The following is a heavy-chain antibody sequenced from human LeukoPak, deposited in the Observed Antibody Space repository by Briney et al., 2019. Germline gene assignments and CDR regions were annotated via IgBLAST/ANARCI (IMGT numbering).Heavy chain of an antibody. J-gene: IGHJ4*02. CDR2: INPNSGGT. V-gene: IGHV1-2*02. D-gene: IGHD6-19*01. CDR1: GYTFTGYY. Sequence: EASVKVSCKASGYTFTGYYMHWVRQAPGQGLEWMGWINPNSGGTNYAQKFQGRVTMTRDTSISTAYMELSRLRSDDTAVYYCARGGPSRGSGFYYFDYWGQGTLVTVSS. CDR3: ARGGPSRGSGFYYFDY.